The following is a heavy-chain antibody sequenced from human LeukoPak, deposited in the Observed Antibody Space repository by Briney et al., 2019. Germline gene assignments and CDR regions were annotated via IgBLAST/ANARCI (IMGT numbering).Heavy chain of an antibody. V-gene: IGHV1-18*01. J-gene: IGHJ6*03. CDR2: ISAYNGNT. D-gene: IGHD3-3*01. Sequence: ASVKVSSKASGYTFTSYGISWVRQAPGQGLEWMGWISAYNGNTNYAQKLQGRVTMTTDTSTSTAYMELRSLRTDDTAVYYCARVGYYDFWSGPIQYYYDMDVWGKGTTVTVSS. CDR1: GYTFTSYG. CDR3: ARVGYYDFWSGPIQYYYDMDV.